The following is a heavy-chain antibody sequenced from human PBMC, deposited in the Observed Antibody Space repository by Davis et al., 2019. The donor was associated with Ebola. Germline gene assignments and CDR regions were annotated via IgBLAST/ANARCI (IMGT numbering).Heavy chain of an antibody. CDR2: ISGSGGST. Sequence: PGGSLRLSCAASGFTFSSYAMSWVRQAPGKGLEWVSAISGSGGSTYYADSVKGRFTISRDNSKNTLYLQMNSLRAEDTAVYYCTKDGRIVGAITYYYYMDVWGKGTTVTVSS. J-gene: IGHJ6*03. V-gene: IGHV3-23*01. D-gene: IGHD1-26*01. CDR3: TKDGRIVGAITYYYYMDV. CDR1: GFTFSSYA.